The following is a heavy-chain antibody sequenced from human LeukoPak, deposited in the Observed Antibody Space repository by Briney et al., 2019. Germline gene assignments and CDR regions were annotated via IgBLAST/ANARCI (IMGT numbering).Heavy chain of an antibody. D-gene: IGHD1-26*01. CDR2: ISNSGGDT. J-gene: IGHJ4*02. Sequence: GGSQRLSCATSGFRFDNYAMSWVRQAPGKGLEWVSTISNSGGDTYYADSVKGRFSISRDNSQSTVYLQMNSLRAEDTALYYCAKSLSSYYNYWGQGTLVTVSS. V-gene: IGHV3-23*01. CDR3: AKSLSSYYNY. CDR1: GFRFDNYA.